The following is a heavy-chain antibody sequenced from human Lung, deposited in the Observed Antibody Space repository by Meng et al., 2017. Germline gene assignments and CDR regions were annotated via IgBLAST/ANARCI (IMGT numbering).Heavy chain of an antibody. CDR3: ARGPTTMAHDFDY. J-gene: IGHJ4*02. Sequence: QVQRQQWGAGLFKPSETLSRTCVVSGGSFSDYYWSWIRQPPGKGLEWIGEINHSGSTNYNPSLESRATISVDTSQNNLSLKLSSVTAADSAVYYCARGPTTMAHDFDYWGQGTLVTVSS. V-gene: IGHV4-34*01. D-gene: IGHD4-11*01. CDR2: INHSGST. CDR1: GGSFSDYY.